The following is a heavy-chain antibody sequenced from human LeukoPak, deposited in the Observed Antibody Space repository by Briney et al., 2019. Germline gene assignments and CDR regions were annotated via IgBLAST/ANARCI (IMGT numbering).Heavy chain of an antibody. Sequence: ASVKVSCKDSGYTFTSYGISWVRQAPGQGLEWMGWISVYNGNTNYTQKLQGRVTMTTDTSTSTAYMELRSLRSDDTAVYYCARLTGYYPYYYYGMDVWGQGTTVTVSS. CDR3: ARLTGYYPYYYYGMDV. V-gene: IGHV1-18*01. CDR1: GYTFTSYG. J-gene: IGHJ6*02. D-gene: IGHD3-9*01. CDR2: ISVYNGNT.